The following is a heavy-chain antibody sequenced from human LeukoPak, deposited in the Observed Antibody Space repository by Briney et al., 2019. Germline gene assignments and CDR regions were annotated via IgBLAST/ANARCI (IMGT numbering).Heavy chain of an antibody. J-gene: IGHJ4*02. D-gene: IGHD3-22*01. V-gene: IGHV3-30*04. CDR1: GFTFSSYA. Sequence: GGSLRLSCAASGFTFSSYAMHWVRQAPGKGLEWVAVISYDGSNKYYADSVKGRFTISRDNSKNTLYLQMNSLRAEDTAVYYCAKDREYYYDSSGVLDYWGQGTLVTVSS. CDR2: ISYDGSNK. CDR3: AKDREYYYDSSGVLDY.